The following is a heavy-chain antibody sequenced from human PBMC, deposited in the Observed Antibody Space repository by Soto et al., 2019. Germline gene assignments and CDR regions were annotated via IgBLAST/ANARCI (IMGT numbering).Heavy chain of an antibody. J-gene: IGHJ4*02. Sequence: QVQLVQSGAEVKKPGASVKVSCKASGYTFTSYAMHWVRQAPGQRLEWMGWINAGNGNTKYSQKFQGRVTITRDTSANTAYMELSRLRSEDTAVSYCARDPGDSYGYNWGQGTLVTVSS. V-gene: IGHV1-3*01. D-gene: IGHD5-18*01. CDR1: GYTFTSYA. CDR3: ARDPGDSYGYN. CDR2: INAGNGNT.